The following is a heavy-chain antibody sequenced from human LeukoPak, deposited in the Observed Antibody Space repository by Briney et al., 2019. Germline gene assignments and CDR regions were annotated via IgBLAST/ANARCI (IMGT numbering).Heavy chain of an antibody. CDR2: TYYSGST. CDR3: ARRGGGSGWLGQDTSWYFDL. Sequence: SETLSLTCTVSGGSISKSSYYWGWIRQPPGKGLEWIGSTYYSGSTYYNPSLKSPVTIFVDTSKSQFSLNLSCVAAADTAVYYCARRGGGSGWLGQDTSWYFDLWGRGTPATVSS. J-gene: IGHJ2*01. D-gene: IGHD6-19*01. CDR1: GGSISKSSYY. V-gene: IGHV4-39*01.